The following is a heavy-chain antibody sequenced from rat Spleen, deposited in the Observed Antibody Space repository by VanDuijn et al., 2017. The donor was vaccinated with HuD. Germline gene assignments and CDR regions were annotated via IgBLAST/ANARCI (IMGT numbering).Heavy chain of an antibody. CDR3: AREAWDRFEH. D-gene: IGHD5-1*01. V-gene: IGHV1-43*01. J-gene: IGHJ2*01. CDR2: INTGNGRT. CDR1: GYTFTSYY. Sequence: QVQLQQSGAELAKPGSSVKISCKASGYTFTSYYINWLKQTAGQGLEFIGYINTGNGRTNYNEKFKDKATLTVDKSSSTAFMRLSSLTPDDSAVYYCAREAWDRFEHWGQGVMVTVSS.